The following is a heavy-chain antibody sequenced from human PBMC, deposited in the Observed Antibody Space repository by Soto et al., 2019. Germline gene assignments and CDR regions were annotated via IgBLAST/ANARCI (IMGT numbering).Heavy chain of an antibody. CDR3: AKRGGDSGWGDFDS. CDR1: GFPFSRCA. V-gene: IGHV3-23*01. Sequence: EVQLLESGGGLVQPGGSLRLSCAASGFPFSRCAMNWVRQAPGKGLEWVSTISHSDHSTYYADSVKGRFTVSRDNSENTLYLQMNRLRAVDTAIYYCAKRGGDSGWGDFDSWGQGTLVTVSS. J-gene: IGHJ4*02. D-gene: IGHD6-19*01. CDR2: ISHSDHST.